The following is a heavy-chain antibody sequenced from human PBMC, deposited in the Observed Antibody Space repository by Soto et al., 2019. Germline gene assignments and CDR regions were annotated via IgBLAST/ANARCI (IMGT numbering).Heavy chain of an antibody. CDR2: IYTSGST. Sequence: SETLSLTCTVSGGSISSYYWSWIRQPAGKGLEWIGRIYTSGSTNYNPSLKSRVTMSVDTSKNQFSLKLSSVTAADTAVYYCARARRDGLRLGELSPPGAFDIWGKGTMVNVS. V-gene: IGHV4-4*07. J-gene: IGHJ3*02. CDR1: GGSISSYY. D-gene: IGHD3-16*02. CDR3: ARARRDGLRLGELSPPGAFDI.